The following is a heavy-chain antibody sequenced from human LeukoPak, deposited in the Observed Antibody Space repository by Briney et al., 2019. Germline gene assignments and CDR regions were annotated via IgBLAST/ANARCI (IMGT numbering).Heavy chain of an antibody. Sequence: GGSLRLSCAASGFTFSTYGMTWVRQAPGKGLEGVAAISGSAVTFYGDSVKGGFTISRDNSKKMVYLQMNSLTAEDTAVYYCARACYYGSGSYCGGPDYWGQGTLVTVS. CDR1: GFTFSTYG. J-gene: IGHJ4*02. V-gene: IGHV3-23*01. CDR2: ISGSAVT. CDR3: ARACYYGSGSYCGGPDY. D-gene: IGHD3-10*01.